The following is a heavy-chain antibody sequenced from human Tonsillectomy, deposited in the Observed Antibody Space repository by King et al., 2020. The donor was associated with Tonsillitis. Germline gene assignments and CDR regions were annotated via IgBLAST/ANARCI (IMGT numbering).Heavy chain of an antibody. Sequence: QLVQSGAEVKKPGESLKISCKGSGYSFTSYWIGWVRQMLGKGLEWRGIIYPGDSDTRYSPSFQGHVTISADKSISTAYLQWSSLKASDTAMYYCARPSSSVNFYHNWFDPSGPGTLVTVSS. J-gene: IGHJ5*02. CDR1: GYSFTSYW. CDR2: IYPGDSDT. V-gene: IGHV5-51*01. CDR3: ARPSSSVNFYHNWFDP. D-gene: IGHD1-7*01.